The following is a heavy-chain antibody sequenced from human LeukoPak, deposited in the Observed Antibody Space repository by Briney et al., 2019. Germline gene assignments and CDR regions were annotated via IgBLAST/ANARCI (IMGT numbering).Heavy chain of an antibody. V-gene: IGHV1-2*02. Sequence: GASVKVSCKASGYTFTGYYMHWVRQAPGQGLEWMGWINPNSGGTNYAQKFQGRVTMTRDTSISTAYMELSRLRSDDTAVYYCAXXEYYDFWRGYSPFDYWGQGTRVTVSS. J-gene: IGHJ4*02. CDR3: AXXEYYDFWRGYSPFDY. CDR1: GYTFTGYY. CDR2: INPNSGGT. D-gene: IGHD3-3*01.